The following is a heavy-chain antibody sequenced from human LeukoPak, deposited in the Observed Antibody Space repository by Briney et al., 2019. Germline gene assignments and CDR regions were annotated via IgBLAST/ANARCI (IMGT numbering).Heavy chain of an antibody. CDR2: INTNTGNP. CDR3: ARGPLGPYCGGDCYDFYYYYYGLDV. Sequence: ASVKVSCKASGYTFTNYAMNWVRQALGQGLEWMGWINTNTGNPTYAQDFTGRFVFSLDTSVSTAYLQISSLKAEDTAVYYCARGPLGPYCGGDCYDFYYYYYGLDVWGQGTTVTVSS. J-gene: IGHJ6*02. CDR1: GYTFTNYA. V-gene: IGHV7-4-1*02. D-gene: IGHD2-21*02.